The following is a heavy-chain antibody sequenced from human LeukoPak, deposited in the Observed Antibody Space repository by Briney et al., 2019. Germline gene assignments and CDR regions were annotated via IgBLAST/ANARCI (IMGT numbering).Heavy chain of an antibody. J-gene: IGHJ5*02. CDR2: IYYTGST. V-gene: IGHV4-39*01. D-gene: IGHD1-14*01. Sequence: QVQLQESGPGLVKLSQTQSLTGTVSGGSISISSYYWGWIRQPPGKGQEYIGSIYYTGSTYYNPSLKSRVTISVDTSKNQFSLNLSSVTAADTAVYYCARQVGTNNWFDPWGQGTLVTVSS. CDR3: ARQVGTNNWFDP. CDR1: GGSISISSYY.